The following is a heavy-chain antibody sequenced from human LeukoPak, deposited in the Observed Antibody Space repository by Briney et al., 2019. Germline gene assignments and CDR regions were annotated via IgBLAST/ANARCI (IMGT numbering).Heavy chain of an antibody. J-gene: IGHJ1*01. Sequence: SETLSLTCTVSGGSISSYYWSWIRQPPGKGLEWIGYIYYSGSTPYNPSLTSRVTISVDTSKNQFSLKLSSVTAADTAVYYCARVGGNCGGDCYPQHWGQGTLVTVSS. D-gene: IGHD2-21*02. CDR1: GGSISSYY. CDR3: ARVGGNCGGDCYPQH. CDR2: IYYSGST. V-gene: IGHV4-59*08.